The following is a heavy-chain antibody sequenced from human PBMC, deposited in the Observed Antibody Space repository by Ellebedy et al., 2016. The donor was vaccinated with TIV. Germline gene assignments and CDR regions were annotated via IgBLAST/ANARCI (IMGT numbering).Heavy chain of an antibody. J-gene: IGHJ4*02. CDR2: MFHSGST. D-gene: IGHD4-23*01. V-gene: IGHV4-38-2*02. CDR3: ARDGAGRWDY. Sequence: MPSETLSLTCSVSGSSISSGYYWGWIRQPPGRGLEWIGSMFHSGSTYYSTSLKSRVTISVDTSKNPLSLRLSSVTAADTAVYYCARDGAGRWDYWGPGTLVTVSS. CDR1: GSSISSGYY.